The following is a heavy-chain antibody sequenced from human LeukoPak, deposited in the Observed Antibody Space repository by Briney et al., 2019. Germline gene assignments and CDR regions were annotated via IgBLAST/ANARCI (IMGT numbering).Heavy chain of an antibody. CDR1: GGSISSYY. CDR2: IYYSGST. V-gene: IGHV4-59*01. Sequence: SETLSLTCTVSGGSISSYYWSWIRQPPGKGLEWIGYIYYSGSTNYNPSLKSRVTISVDTSKNQFSLKLSSVTAADTAVYYCARLYSSSPSGILDYWGQGTLVTVSS. D-gene: IGHD6-13*01. J-gene: IGHJ4*02. CDR3: ARLYSSSPSGILDY.